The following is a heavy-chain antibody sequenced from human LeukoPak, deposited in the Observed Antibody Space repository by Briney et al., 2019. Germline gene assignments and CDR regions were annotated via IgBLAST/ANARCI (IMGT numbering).Heavy chain of an antibody. CDR3: ARDSKNRGMGEVDY. J-gene: IGHJ4*02. CDR2: ISSSSSTI. Sequence: GGSLRLSCAVSGFTFSSYSMNWVRQAPGKGLEWVSYISSSSSTIYYADSVKGRFTISRDNAKNSLYLQMNSLRAEDTAVYYCARDSKNRGMGEVDYWGQGTLVTVSS. CDR1: GFTFSSYS. V-gene: IGHV3-48*01. D-gene: IGHD3-16*01.